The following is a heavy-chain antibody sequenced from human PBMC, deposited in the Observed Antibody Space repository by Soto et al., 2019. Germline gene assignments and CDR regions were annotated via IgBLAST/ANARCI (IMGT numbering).Heavy chain of an antibody. CDR1: GFTFSSYA. Sequence: LRLSCAASGFTFSSYAMSWVRQAPGKGLEWVSAISGSDSRTIYYADSVEGRFTVSRDNARNSVSLQMDSLRDEDAAVYYCARIKLVEWFFINVDVYDMDVWGQGTPVTVSS. D-gene: IGHD3-3*01. J-gene: IGHJ6*02. CDR2: ISGSDSRTI. CDR3: ARIKLVEWFFINVDVYDMDV. V-gene: IGHV3-48*02.